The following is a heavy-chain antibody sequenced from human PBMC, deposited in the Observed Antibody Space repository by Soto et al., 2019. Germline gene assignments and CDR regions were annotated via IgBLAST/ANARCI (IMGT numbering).Heavy chain of an antibody. CDR2: FYYSENT. J-gene: IGHJ6*02. D-gene: IGHD2-2*01. CDR3: AKLAGYCSGNSCHGDYAMDV. V-gene: IGHV4-39*01. CDR1: GGSISSKSYS. Sequence: SATLSLTCSVSGGSISSKSYSWGWIRQPPGKGMEWIGTFYYSENTYYNPSLKSRVTISVDTSKNQFSLKLSSVTAADTAVYYCAKLAGYCSGNSCHGDYAMDVWGQGTTVTVSS.